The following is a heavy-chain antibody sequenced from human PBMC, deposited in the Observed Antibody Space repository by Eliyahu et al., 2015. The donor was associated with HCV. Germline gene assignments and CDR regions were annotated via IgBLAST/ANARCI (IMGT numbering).Heavy chain of an antibody. CDR3: ARGFSVAGIFAPDY. V-gene: IGHV3-11*01. J-gene: IGHJ4*02. CDR1: GFTFSDSY. Sequence: QVQLVESGGGLVKPGGSLRLSCKASGFTFSDSYINWIXQAPGKGLEWVSYMSGSGSTIYYADSVKGRFTISRDNGKSSLYLQMHSLRAEDTAVYYCARGFSVAGIFAPDYWGQGTLVTVSS. CDR2: MSGSGSTI. D-gene: IGHD6-19*01.